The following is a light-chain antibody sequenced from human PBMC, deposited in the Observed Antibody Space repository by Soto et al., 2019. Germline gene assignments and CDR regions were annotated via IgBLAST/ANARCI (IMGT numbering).Light chain of an antibody. CDR1: QGISRW. Sequence: DIQMTQSPSTLSASVGDRVTITCRASQGISRWLAWYQQKPGKAPKVLIYDASSLESGVPSRFSGSGSGTEFTLTISSLQPDDFATYYCQHYNSYSEAFGQGTKVDIK. V-gene: IGKV1-5*01. CDR3: QHYNSYSEA. J-gene: IGKJ1*01. CDR2: DAS.